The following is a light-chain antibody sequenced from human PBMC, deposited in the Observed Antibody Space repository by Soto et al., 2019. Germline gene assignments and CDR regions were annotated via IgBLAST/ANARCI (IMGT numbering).Light chain of an antibody. CDR2: GAS. V-gene: IGKV3-15*01. CDR3: QQYNNWPSYT. J-gene: IGKJ2*01. Sequence: EIVMTQTPATLSVSPGERATLSCRASQSVSSNLAWYQQKPGQAPRLLIYGASTRATGIPARFRGSGSGTEFTLPISSLQSEDLAVYYCQQYNNWPSYTFGQGTKLEIK. CDR1: QSVSSN.